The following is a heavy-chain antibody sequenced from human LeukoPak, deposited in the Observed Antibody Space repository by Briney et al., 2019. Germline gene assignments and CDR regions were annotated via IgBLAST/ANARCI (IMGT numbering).Heavy chain of an antibody. Sequence: SETLSLTCTVSGGSISSYYWSWIRQPPGKGLEWIGYIYYSGSTNYNPSLKSRVTISVDTSKNQFSLKLSSVTAADTAVYYCARATEYCSSTSCYYYMDVWGKGTTVTVSS. CDR3: ARATEYCSSTSCYYYMDV. J-gene: IGHJ6*03. CDR2: IYYSGST. D-gene: IGHD2-2*01. V-gene: IGHV4-59*01. CDR1: GGSISSYY.